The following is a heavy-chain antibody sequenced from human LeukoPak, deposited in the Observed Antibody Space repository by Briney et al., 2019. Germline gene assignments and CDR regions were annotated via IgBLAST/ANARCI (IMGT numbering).Heavy chain of an antibody. D-gene: IGHD3-10*01. CDR3: AKGTERYREVSSFDS. CDR2: ISGRGDGT. V-gene: IGHV3-23*01. Sequence: GGSLRLSCADSEFTFSRYGMHWVRQAPGKGLEWVSAISGRGDGTYYADFVKGRFTISRDNSKNTLFLQMNSLRVEDTATYYCAKGTERYREVSSFDSWGRGTLVTVSS. CDR1: EFTFSRYG. J-gene: IGHJ4*02.